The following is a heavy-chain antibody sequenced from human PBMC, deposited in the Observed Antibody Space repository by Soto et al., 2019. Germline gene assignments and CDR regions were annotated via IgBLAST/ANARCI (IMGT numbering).Heavy chain of an antibody. CDR3: VRGPYYGLYYFDS. D-gene: IGHD3-10*01. J-gene: IGHJ4*02. CDR2: LWYDGDDK. Sequence: QVLLVESGGGVVQPGTSLRLSCAASGITIGSYGMHWVRQAPGKGLEWVAGLWYDGDDKYYGDSVKGRLTISRDNSRNTLYLQMNSLRAEDTAVYYCVRGPYYGLYYFDSWGQGTLVTVSS. CDR1: GITIGSYG. V-gene: IGHV3-33*01.